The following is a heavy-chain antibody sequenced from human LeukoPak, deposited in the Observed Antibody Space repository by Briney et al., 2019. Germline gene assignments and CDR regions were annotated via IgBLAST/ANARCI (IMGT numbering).Heavy chain of an antibody. CDR2: VYSGGST. Sequence: PGGSLRLSCAASGFTVSSNYMSWVRQAPGKGLEWVSVVYSGGSTYYADSVKGRFTISRDNSKNTLYLQMNSLRAEDTAVYYCARDFGGSPFDYWGQGTLVTVSS. CDR1: GFTVSSNY. D-gene: IGHD1-26*01. V-gene: IGHV3-66*01. CDR3: ARDFGGSPFDY. J-gene: IGHJ4*02.